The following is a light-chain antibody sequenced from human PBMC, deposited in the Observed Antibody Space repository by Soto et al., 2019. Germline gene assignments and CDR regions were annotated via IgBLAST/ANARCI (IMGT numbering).Light chain of an antibody. J-gene: IGKJ1*01. Sequence: DIVLTQSPGTLSLSPGERATLSCRTNQSVNSGFLAWYQKKPGQAPRLLLYGISRRAIGIPDRFSGSGSGTDFTLTINRLEPEDFAVYYCQHYGDFVLTFGQGTKVEI. CDR3: QHYGDFVLT. V-gene: IGKV3-20*01. CDR2: GIS. CDR1: QSVNSGF.